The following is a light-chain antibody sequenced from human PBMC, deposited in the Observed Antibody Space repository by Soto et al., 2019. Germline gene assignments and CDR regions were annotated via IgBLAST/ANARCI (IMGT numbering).Light chain of an antibody. CDR1: QSLLHSNGYNY. CDR2: LGS. V-gene: IGKV2-28*01. CDR3: MQALQTRT. Sequence: DIVMTQSPLSLPVTPGEPASISCRSSQSLLHSNGYNYLDWYLQKPGQSPQLLIYLGSNRASGVPDRFSGRGSGTDFTLKISRVEAEDVGVYYCMQALQTRTFGGGTKLEIK. J-gene: IGKJ4*01.